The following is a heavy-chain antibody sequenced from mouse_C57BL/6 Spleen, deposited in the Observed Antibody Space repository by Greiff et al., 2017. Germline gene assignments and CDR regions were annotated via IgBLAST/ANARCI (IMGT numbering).Heavy chain of an antibody. V-gene: IGHV1-80*01. CDR3: ARRDYGWAMDY. D-gene: IGHD1-1*02. CDR2: IYPGDGDT. CDR1: GYAFSSYW. Sequence: VQLQQSGAELVKPGASVKISCKASGYAFSSYWMNWVKQRPGKGLEWIGQIYPGDGDTNYNGNFKGKTTLTADKSTSTAYMQRSSLTSEDAAVYFGARRDYGWAMDYWGQGTSVTVSS. J-gene: IGHJ4*01.